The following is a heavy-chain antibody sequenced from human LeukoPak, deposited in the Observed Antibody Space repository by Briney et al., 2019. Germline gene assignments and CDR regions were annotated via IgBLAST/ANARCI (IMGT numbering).Heavy chain of an antibody. Sequence: SQTLSLTCTVSGGSISSGGEYWSWLRQHPGEGLEWIGYVYYSGSTYYNPSLKSRVTISVDTSENQFSLKLSSVTAADTAVYYCAREKTAYYYHSSGVSEGAFDIWGQGTMVTVSS. J-gene: IGHJ3*02. CDR3: AREKTAYYYHSSGVSEGAFDI. D-gene: IGHD3-22*01. V-gene: IGHV4-31*03. CDR1: GGSISSGGEY. CDR2: VYYSGST.